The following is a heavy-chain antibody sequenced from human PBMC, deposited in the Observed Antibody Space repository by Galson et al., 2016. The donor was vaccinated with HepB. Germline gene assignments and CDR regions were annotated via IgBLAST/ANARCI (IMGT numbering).Heavy chain of an antibody. D-gene: IGHD6-13*01. V-gene: IGHV3-74*01. J-gene: IGHJ6*02. CDR3: AREAKLAAPDYYGMDV. Sequence: SLRLSCAASGFTFNTYWLGWVRQGPGKGLVWVSRINSDGSTTTYADSVKGRFTISRDNAKKTLYLQVNSQRSEDTAVYYCAREAKLAAPDYYGMDVWGQGTTVTVSS. CDR2: INSDGSTT. CDR1: GFTFNTYW.